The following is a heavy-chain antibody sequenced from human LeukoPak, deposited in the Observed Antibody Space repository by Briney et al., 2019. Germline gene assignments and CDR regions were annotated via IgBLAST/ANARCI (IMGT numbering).Heavy chain of an antibody. D-gene: IGHD5-24*01. Sequence: GGSLRLSCAASGFTFSSYGMHWVRQAPGKGLEWVAVISNDGTNIYYADSMKGRFTISRDNSKNTLYLQMNSLRDEDTAVYYCAKDRERWLQFYLDYWGQGTLVTLSP. J-gene: IGHJ4*02. CDR1: GFTFSSYG. CDR3: AKDRERWLQFYLDY. V-gene: IGHV3-30*18. CDR2: ISNDGTNI.